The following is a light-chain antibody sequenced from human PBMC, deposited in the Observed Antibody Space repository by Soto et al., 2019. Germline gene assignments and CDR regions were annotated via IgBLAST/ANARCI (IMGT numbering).Light chain of an antibody. V-gene: IGKV3-15*01. CDR3: QQYNNWPLT. J-gene: IGKJ4*01. Sequence: EIVMPQSPATLYVSPGERATLSCRASQSVSSNLAWDQQKPGQAPRLLIYGASTRATGIPARFSGSGSGTEFTLTISSLQSEDFAVYYCQQYNNWPLTFGGGTKVEIK. CDR1: QSVSSN. CDR2: GAS.